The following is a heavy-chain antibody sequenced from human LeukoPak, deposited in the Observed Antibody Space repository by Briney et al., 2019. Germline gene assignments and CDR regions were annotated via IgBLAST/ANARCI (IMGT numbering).Heavy chain of an antibody. CDR2: IYYSGST. CDR3: ARAPTGYWFDA. V-gene: IGHV4-31*03. CDR1: GGSINSGYYY. J-gene: IGHJ5*02. Sequence: SETLSLTCTVSGGSINSGYYYWSWIRQPPGKGLEWIGYIYYSGSTYYSPSLRSRVTMSVDTSKSQFSLNLTSVTAADTAVYYCARAPTGYWFDAWGQGTLVTVSS. D-gene: IGHD6-13*01.